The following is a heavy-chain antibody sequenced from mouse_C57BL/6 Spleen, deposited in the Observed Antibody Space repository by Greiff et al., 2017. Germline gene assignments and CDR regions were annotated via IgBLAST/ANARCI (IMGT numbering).Heavy chain of an antibody. CDR1: GFNIKDYY. CDR2: IDPEDGDT. V-gene: IGHV14-1*01. CDR3: TFYYSNYFEV. D-gene: IGHD2-5*01. Sequence: VQLQQSGAELVRPGASVKLSCTASGFNIKDYYMHWVKQRPEQGLEWIGRIDPEDGDTEYAPKFQGKATMTADTSSNTAYLQLSSLTSEDTAVYSCTFYYSNYFEVWGTGTTVTVAS. J-gene: IGHJ1*03.